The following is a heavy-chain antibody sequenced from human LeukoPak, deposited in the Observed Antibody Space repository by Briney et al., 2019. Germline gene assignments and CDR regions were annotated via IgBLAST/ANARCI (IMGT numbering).Heavy chain of an antibody. V-gene: IGHV3-21*01. CDR1: GFNFNTSG. Sequence: GGSLRLSCAASGFNFNTSGMHWVRQAPGKGLEWVSAISSTSSYIYYADSVKGRFTISRDNAKNSLYLQMNSLRAEDTAAYYCARGLCGGDCYSDWGQGTLVTVSS. J-gene: IGHJ4*02. CDR3: ARGLCGGDCYSD. CDR2: ISSTSSYI. D-gene: IGHD2-21*02.